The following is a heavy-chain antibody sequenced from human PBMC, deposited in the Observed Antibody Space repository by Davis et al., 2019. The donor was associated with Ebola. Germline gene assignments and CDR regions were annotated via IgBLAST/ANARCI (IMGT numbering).Heavy chain of an antibody. D-gene: IGHD3-22*01. CDR3: AKAYDSSGYAWFGP. CDR2: IYYSGIT. CDR1: GGSISSSNW. V-gene: IGHV4-4*01. J-gene: IGHJ5*02. Sequence: GSLRLSCPVSGGSISSSNWWSSVRQPPGKGLEWIGSIYYSGITYYNPSLKSRLTISVDTSKNQFSLKLSSVTAADTAVYFCAKAYDSSGYAWFGPWGQGTLVTVSS.